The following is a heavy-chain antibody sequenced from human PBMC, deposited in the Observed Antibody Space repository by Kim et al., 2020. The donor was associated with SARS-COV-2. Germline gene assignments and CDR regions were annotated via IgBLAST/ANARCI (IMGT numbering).Heavy chain of an antibody. J-gene: IGHJ4*02. D-gene: IGHD2-15*01. CDR3: ARVCSGGRCLDY. Sequence: YYDPSLKSRVTLSVDTPKNQFSLRLSSVTAADTALYYCARVCSGGRCLDYWGQGTLVTVSS. V-gene: IGHV4-30-2*04.